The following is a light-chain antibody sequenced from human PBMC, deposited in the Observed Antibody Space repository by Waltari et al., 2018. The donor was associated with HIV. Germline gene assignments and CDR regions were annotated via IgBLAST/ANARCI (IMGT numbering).Light chain of an antibody. Sequence: DIQMTQSPSSLSASVGDRVTITCRASQGIGNYLAWIQQKPGKAPKSLIYGASSLQSGDPSKFSGSGSGTDFTLTISSLQPEDFATYYCQQYNSYPFTFGGGTKVEIK. CDR2: GAS. CDR3: QQYNSYPFT. J-gene: IGKJ4*01. CDR1: QGIGNY. V-gene: IGKV1-16*02.